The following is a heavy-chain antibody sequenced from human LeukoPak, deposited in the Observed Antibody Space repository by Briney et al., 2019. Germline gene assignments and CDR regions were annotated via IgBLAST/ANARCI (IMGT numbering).Heavy chain of an antibody. CDR3: ARGGLGYSGPYDAFDI. D-gene: IGHD5-12*01. Sequence: ASVKVSCKASGNTXTRYYMHWVRQAPGQGLEWMGIIKPSGGSTSYAQKFQGRVTMTRDTSTSTVYMELSSLRSEDTAVYYCARGGLGYSGPYDAFDIWGQGTMVTVSS. CDR2: IKPSGGST. CDR1: GNTXTRYY. J-gene: IGHJ3*02. V-gene: IGHV1-46*01.